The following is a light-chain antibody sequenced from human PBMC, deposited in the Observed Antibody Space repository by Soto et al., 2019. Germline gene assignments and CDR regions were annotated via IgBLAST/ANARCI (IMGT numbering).Light chain of an antibody. CDR2: EAS. V-gene: IGKV1-5*01. Sequence: DIHMTQSPATLSASIGDRVAITCRASQSVSIWLAWYQQKPGNAPRLLIYEASSLKSGVPSRFRGSGSGTEFILPFSSLQRDDVATYYCHQYLDYPWMFGQGTKVEIK. CDR3: HQYLDYPWM. CDR1: QSVSIW. J-gene: IGKJ1*01.